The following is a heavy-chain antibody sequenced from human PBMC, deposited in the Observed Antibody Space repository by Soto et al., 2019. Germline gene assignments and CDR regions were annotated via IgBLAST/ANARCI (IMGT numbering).Heavy chain of an antibody. Sequence: SVKVSCKASGGTFSSYAISWVRQAPGQGLEWMGGIIPIFGTANYAQKFQGRVTITADESTSTAYMELSSLRSEDTAVYYCARVPAGQLGHYYYGMDVWGQGTTVTVSS. J-gene: IGHJ6*02. CDR2: IIPIFGTA. D-gene: IGHD6-6*01. CDR1: GGTFSSYA. V-gene: IGHV1-69*13. CDR3: ARVPAGQLGHYYYGMDV.